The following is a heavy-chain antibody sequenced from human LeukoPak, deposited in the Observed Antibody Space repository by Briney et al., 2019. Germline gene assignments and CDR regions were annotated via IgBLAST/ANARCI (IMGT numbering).Heavy chain of an antibody. Sequence: SETLSLTCTVSGGSISSSSYYWGWIRQPPGKGLEWIGSIHYSGSTYYKPSLKSRVTISVDTSKNQFSLKLSSVTAADTAVYYCASHDILTGYVFDYWGQGTLVTVSS. CDR1: GGSISSSSYY. CDR2: IHYSGST. D-gene: IGHD3-9*01. V-gene: IGHV4-39*01. J-gene: IGHJ4*02. CDR3: ASHDILTGYVFDY.